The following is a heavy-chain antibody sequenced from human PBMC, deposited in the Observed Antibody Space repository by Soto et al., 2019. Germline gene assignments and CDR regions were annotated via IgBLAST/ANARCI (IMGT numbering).Heavy chain of an antibody. CDR1: GFTFSSYW. CDR3: VRTSLVVAAATREDY. D-gene: IGHD2-15*01. J-gene: IGHJ4*02. V-gene: IGHV3-74*01. CDR2: INSDGSST. Sequence: GGSLRLSCAASGFTFSSYWMHWVRQAPGKGLVWVSRINSDGSSTSYADSVKGRFTVSRDNAKNTLYLQMNSLRAEDTAVYYCVRTSLVVAAATREDYWGQGTLVTVSS.